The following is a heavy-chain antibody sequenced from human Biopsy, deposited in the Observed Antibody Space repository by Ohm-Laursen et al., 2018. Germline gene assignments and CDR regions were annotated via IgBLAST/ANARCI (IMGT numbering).Heavy chain of an antibody. D-gene: IGHD3-16*02. CDR1: GYTFTDYF. V-gene: IGHV1-2*02. CDR3: ARDIMNPIGGLVARSDVFDV. CDR2: ISPSSGGT. Sequence: ASVKVSCKASGYTFTDYFLHWVRQTPGQGPEWMGWISPSSGGTNYAQKFQGRVTMIGDTSATTGYMELSSLRSDDTAVYYCARDIMNPIGGLVARSDVFDVWGLGTMVTVSS. J-gene: IGHJ3*01.